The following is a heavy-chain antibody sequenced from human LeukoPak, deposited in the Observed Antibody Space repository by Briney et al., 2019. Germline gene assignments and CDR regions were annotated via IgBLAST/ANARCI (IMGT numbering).Heavy chain of an antibody. CDR1: GYSISSGYY. J-gene: IGHJ4*02. D-gene: IGHD6-19*01. CDR3: ARHAVSSGWPLGEY. V-gene: IGHV4-38-2*01. CDR2: IYHSGST. Sequence: PSETLSLTCAVSGYSISSGYYWGWIRQPPGKGLEWIGSIYHSGSTYYNPSLKSRVTISVDTSKNQFSLKLSSVTAADTAVYYCARHAVSSGWPLGEYWGQGTLVTVSS.